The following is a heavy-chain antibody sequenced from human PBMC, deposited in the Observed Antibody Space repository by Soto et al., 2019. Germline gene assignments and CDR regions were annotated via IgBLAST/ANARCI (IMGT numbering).Heavy chain of an antibody. D-gene: IGHD3-22*01. V-gene: IGHV4-59*01. CDR2: IYYSGST. CDR3: ARARGGYYDY. CDR1: GVSISSYY. Sequence: SETLSLTCTVSGVSISSYYWSWIRQPPGKGLEWIGYIYYSGSTNYNPSLKSRVTISLDTSKNQFSLKLSSVTAADTAVYYCARARGGYYDYWGQGTLVT. J-gene: IGHJ4*02.